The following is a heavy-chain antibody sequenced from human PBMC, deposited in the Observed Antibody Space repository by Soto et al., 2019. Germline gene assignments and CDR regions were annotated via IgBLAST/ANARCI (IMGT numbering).Heavy chain of an antibody. CDR1: GDSIRSYY. D-gene: IGHD1-20*01. Sequence: QVQLQESGPGLVKPSETLSLTCSVSGDSIRSYYWTWIRQPPGKGLQWIGYVFHTGNTNYNPSLKSRVTMSEDASKNQVSLRLTSVTAADTAVYFCAREQYNWKIWGQGTLVTVSS. CDR2: VFHTGNT. CDR3: AREQYNWKI. V-gene: IGHV4-59*01. J-gene: IGHJ4*02.